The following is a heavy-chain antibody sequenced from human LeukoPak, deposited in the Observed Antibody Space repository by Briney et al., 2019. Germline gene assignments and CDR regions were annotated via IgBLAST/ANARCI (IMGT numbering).Heavy chain of an antibody. J-gene: IGHJ4*02. CDR1: GYSISSGYY. Sequence: SETLSLTCAVSGYSISSGYYWGWIRQPPGKGLEWIGSIYHSGSTYYNPSLKSRVTISVDTSKNQLSLKLSSVTAADTAVYYCARHYYDFWSGYEPPDWGQGTLVTVSS. D-gene: IGHD3-3*01. CDR2: IYHSGST. CDR3: ARHYYDFWSGYEPPD. V-gene: IGHV4-38-2*01.